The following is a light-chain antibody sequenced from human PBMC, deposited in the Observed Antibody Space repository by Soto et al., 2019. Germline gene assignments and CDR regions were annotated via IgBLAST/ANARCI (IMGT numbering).Light chain of an antibody. V-gene: IGKV1-39*01. CDR1: QSISSY. CDR2: AAS. Sequence: DIQMTQSPSSLSASVGDRVTITCRASQSISSYLNWYQQKPGKAPKLLIYAASSLQSGVPSRFSGSGSGTDFTLSISRLEPEDFAVYYCQQYDSSPLLTLGGGTKGDIK. J-gene: IGKJ4*01. CDR3: QQYDSSPLLT.